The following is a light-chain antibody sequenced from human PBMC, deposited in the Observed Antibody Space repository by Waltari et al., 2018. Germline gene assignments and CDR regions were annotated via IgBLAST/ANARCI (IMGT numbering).Light chain of an antibody. V-gene: IGKV3-20*01. Sequence: EIVLTQSPGTLSSSPGEGVTLSCRASQSISSGRLAWYQQRPGQAPRLLIYGASSRPTGIPDRFSGGGSGTHFTLTNTGLEPEDFAVYFCQQYESAPRTFGQGTRLEIK. CDR2: GAS. CDR1: QSISSGR. CDR3: QQYESAPRT. J-gene: IGKJ2*01.